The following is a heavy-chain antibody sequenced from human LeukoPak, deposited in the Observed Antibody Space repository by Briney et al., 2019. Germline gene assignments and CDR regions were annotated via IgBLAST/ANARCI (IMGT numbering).Heavy chain of an antibody. V-gene: IGHV3-30*12. J-gene: IGHJ5*02. CDR3: ARDHHPGYHDSLGFNWPDP. CDR1: GFTFNSFG. CDR2: IYYDGSNN. D-gene: IGHD3-22*01. Sequence: GGSLRLSCAASGFTFNSFGIHWVRQAPGKGLEWVAVIYYDGSNNFYSDSVKGRFTIPRDNSKNTVFLQMSSLRAEDTAVYYCARDHHPGYHDSLGFNWPDPWGQGTLVSVSS.